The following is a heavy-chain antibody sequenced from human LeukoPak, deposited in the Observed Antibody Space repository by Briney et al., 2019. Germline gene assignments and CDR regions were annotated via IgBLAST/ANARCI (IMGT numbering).Heavy chain of an antibody. CDR3: ARDGYDSSGWLSDAFDI. Sequence: SETLSLTCTVSGGSISSYYWSWIRQPAGKGLEWIGRIYTSGRTNYNPSLKSRVTMSVDTSKNQLSLKLSSVTAADTAVYYCARDGYDSSGWLSDAFDIWGQGTMVTVSS. J-gene: IGHJ3*02. V-gene: IGHV4-4*07. CDR2: IYTSGRT. D-gene: IGHD3-22*01. CDR1: GGSISSYY.